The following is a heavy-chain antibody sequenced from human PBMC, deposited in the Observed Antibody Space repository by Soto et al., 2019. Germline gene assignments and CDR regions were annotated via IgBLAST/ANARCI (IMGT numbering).Heavy chain of an antibody. Sequence: ASVKVSCKASGYTFTDYYIHWVRQAPGQGLDWMGFINPGSGATNYAQRFQGRVTMTRDTSINTAYVDLSRLTSDDTAVYYCARVEGSASSAGDWGQGNLVTVSS. V-gene: IGHV1-2*02. J-gene: IGHJ4*02. CDR1: GYTFTDYY. D-gene: IGHD6-6*01. CDR2: INPGSGAT. CDR3: ARVEGSASSAGD.